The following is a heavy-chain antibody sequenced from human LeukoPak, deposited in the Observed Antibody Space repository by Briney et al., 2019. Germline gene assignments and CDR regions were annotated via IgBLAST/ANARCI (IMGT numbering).Heavy chain of an antibody. CDR1: GGSISSYY. D-gene: IGHD3-10*01. V-gene: IGHV4-59*01. CDR2: IYYSGST. Sequence: PSETLSLTCTVSGGSISSYYWSWIRQPPGKGRGWIGYIYYSGSTNYNPSLKSRVTISVDTSKTQFSLKLSSVTAADTAVYYCARRGYYYGSGSFDYWGQGTLVTVSS. CDR3: ARRGYYYGSGSFDY. J-gene: IGHJ4*02.